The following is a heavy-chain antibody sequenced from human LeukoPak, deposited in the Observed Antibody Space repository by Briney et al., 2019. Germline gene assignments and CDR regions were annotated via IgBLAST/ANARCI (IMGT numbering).Heavy chain of an antibody. Sequence: SVKVSCKASGGTFSSYTISWVRQAPGQGLEWMGGIIPIFGTANYAQKFQGRVTITADESTSTAYMELSSLRSEDTAVYYCASVIYSSGWYPTFDYWGQGTLVTVSS. D-gene: IGHD6-19*01. CDR1: GGTFSSYT. V-gene: IGHV1-69*01. J-gene: IGHJ4*02. CDR3: ASVIYSSGWYPTFDY. CDR2: IIPIFGTA.